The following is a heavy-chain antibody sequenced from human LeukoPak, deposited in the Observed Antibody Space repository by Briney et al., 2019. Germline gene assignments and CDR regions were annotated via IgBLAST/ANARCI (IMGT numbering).Heavy chain of an antibody. CDR1: GFTFSSYG. V-gene: IGHV3-30*02. J-gene: IGHJ3*02. Sequence: GGSLRLSCAASGFTFSSYGMHWVRQAPGKGLEWVAFIRYDGSNKYYADSVKGRFTISRDNSKNTLYQQMNSLRAEDTAVYYCAKLGGDSNAFDIWGQGTMVTVSS. CDR2: IRYDGSNK. D-gene: IGHD2-21*02. CDR3: AKLGGDSNAFDI.